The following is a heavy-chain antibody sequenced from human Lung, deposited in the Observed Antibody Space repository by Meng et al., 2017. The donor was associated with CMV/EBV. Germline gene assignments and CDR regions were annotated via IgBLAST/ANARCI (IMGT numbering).Heavy chain of an antibody. CDR3: AKVYQWLLLGPFDY. J-gene: IGHJ4*02. CDR2: ISGSGGKT. D-gene: IGHD3-22*01. Sequence: ESLKISXAASRFTFSSYAMTWVRQAPGKGLEWVSVISGSGGKTHYADSVKGRFTISRDNSKNTLFLQMNSLRAEDTAVYCCAKVYQWLLLGPFDYWGQGTLVTFSS. CDR1: RFTFSSYA. V-gene: IGHV3-23*01.